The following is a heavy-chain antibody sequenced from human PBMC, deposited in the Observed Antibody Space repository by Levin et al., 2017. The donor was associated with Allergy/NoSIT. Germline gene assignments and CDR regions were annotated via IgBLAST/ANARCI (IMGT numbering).Heavy chain of an antibody. V-gene: IGHV4-61*01. CDR3: ARNRIIVSGGNDYYYGMDV. J-gene: IGHJ6*02. D-gene: IGHD3-9*01. Sequence: NPSETLSLTCSVSGGSVTSGTYYWSWIRRPPGKELEWIGYINYHGVTKYNPSLQSRVTISVDTSKTEFSLKVTSVTTADTAVYYCARNRIIVSGGNDYYYGMDVWGRGTTVTVSS. CDR1: GGSVTSGTYY. CDR2: INYHGVT.